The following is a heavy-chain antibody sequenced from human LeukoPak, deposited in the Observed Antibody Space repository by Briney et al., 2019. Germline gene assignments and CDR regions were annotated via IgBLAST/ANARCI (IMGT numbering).Heavy chain of an antibody. CDR2: INPNSGGT. CDR1: GYTFTGYY. V-gene: IGHV1-2*06. Sequence: ASVKVSCKASGYTFTGYYMHRVRQAPGQGLEWMGRINPNSGGTNYAQKFQGRVTMTRDTSISTAYMELSRLRSDDTAVYYCARGNGVGSSWYDWFDPWGQGTLVTVSS. CDR3: ARGNGVGSSWYDWFDP. J-gene: IGHJ5*02. D-gene: IGHD6-13*01.